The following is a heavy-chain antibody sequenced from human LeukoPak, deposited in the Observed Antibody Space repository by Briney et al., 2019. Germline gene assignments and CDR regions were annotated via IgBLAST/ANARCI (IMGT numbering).Heavy chain of an antibody. J-gene: IGHJ4*02. CDR1: GFSFNSYW. CDR3: ARGLFSSGWYPIDY. V-gene: IGHV3-74*01. Sequence: GGSLRLSCAASGFSFNSYWMHWVRQAPGSGLVWVSRISNDGRSTSFADSVKGRFTISRDNAKNSLYLQMNSLRAEDTAVYYCARGLFSSGWYPIDYWGQGTLVTVSS. CDR2: ISNDGRST. D-gene: IGHD6-19*01.